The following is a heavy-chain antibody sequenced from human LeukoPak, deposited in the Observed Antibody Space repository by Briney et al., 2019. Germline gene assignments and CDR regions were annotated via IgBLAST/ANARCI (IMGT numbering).Heavy chain of an antibody. V-gene: IGHV4-39*01. CDR1: GGSITYSHYY. CDR3: ARQSGSYGGILDN. D-gene: IGHD1-26*01. CDR2: IYYSGST. J-gene: IGHJ4*02. Sequence: SETLSLTCSVSGGSITYSHYYWGWVRQPPGKGLEWIGCIYYSGSTYYNPSLKSRVTISVDTSRNEFSLRLSSVTAADTALYFCARQSGSYGGILDNWGQGILGTVSS.